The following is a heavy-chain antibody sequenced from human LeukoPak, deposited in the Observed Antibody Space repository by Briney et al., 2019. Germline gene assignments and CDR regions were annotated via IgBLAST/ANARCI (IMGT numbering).Heavy chain of an antibody. CDR3: AKARIPSCNGYYSD. D-gene: IGHD3-22*01. CDR1: GFTFSSYA. J-gene: IGHJ4*02. CDR2: ISGSGGRT. V-gene: IGHV3-23*01. Sequence: GGSLRLSCAASGFTFSSYAMSWVRQAPGKGLEWVSDISGSGGRTYYADSVKGRFTISRDDSKNTLYLQMNSLRAEDTAIYYCAKARIPSCNGYYSDWGQGTLVTVSS.